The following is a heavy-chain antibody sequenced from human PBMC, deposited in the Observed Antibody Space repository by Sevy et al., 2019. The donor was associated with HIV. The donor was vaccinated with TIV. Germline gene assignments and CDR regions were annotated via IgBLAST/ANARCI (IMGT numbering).Heavy chain of an antibody. CDR3: AKALTQIWPQDVYKGMDV. V-gene: IGHV3-30*18. CDR1: GFTFSDYG. Sequence: GGSLRLSCAASGFTFSDYGMNWVRQAPGKGLEWVAVISHDGSKKFYRDSVKGRFTISRDNSKNTLNLEMNSLRVEDTAVYYCAKALTQIWPQDVYKGMDVWGQGTTVTVSS. CDR2: ISHDGSKK. J-gene: IGHJ6*02. D-gene: IGHD5-18*01.